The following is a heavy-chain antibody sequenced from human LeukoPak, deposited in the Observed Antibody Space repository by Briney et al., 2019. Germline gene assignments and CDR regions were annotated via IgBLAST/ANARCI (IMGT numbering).Heavy chain of an antibody. CDR1: GFTFSSYG. CDR2: ISDDGSNK. V-gene: IGHV3-30*18. J-gene: IGHJ4*02. CDR3: AKGRGYSSGWYYFDY. D-gene: IGHD6-19*01. Sequence: GGSLRLSCAASGFTFSSYGMHWVRQAPVKGLEWVAVISDDGSNKNYADSVKGRFTISRDNSKNTLYLQMNSLRAGDTAVYYCAKGRGYSSGWYYFDYWGQGTLVTVSS.